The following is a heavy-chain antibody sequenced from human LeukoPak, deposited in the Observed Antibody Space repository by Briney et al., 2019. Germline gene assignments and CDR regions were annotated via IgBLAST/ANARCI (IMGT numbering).Heavy chain of an antibody. D-gene: IGHD3-10*01. CDR3: TTGPYDYGSGTYYH. CDR2: IKSETDGGTT. J-gene: IGHJ4*02. Sequence: PGGSLRLSCAASGFTFSNAWMSWVRQAPGKGLEWVGRIKSETDGGTTDYAAPVKGRFTISRDDSKNTLYVQMNSLKTEDTAVYYCTTGPYDYGSGTYYHWGQGTLVTVSS. CDR1: GFTFSNAW. V-gene: IGHV3-15*01.